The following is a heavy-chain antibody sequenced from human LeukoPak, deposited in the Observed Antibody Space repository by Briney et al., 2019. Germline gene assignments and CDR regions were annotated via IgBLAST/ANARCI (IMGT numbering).Heavy chain of an antibody. CDR3: VTGRGSTNYPFRI. CDR2: ISRTGNI. J-gene: IGHJ3*02. D-gene: IGHD2-2*01. V-gene: IGHV4-4*02. Sequence: PSETLSLTCAVSGGSISSRNWWGWVRQPPGKGLEWIGEISRTGNIDYDPSVRSRATISLDKSKSQFSLRLTSLTSADTAVYYCVTGRGSTNYPFRIWGPGTMVNVSS. CDR1: GGSISSRNW.